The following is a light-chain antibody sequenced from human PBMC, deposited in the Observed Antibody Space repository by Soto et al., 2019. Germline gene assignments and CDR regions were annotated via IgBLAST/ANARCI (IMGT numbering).Light chain of an antibody. Sequence: QSALTQPASVSGSPGQSITISCTGTSSVVGGYNYVSWYQQHPDKAPKLMIYEVSNRPSGVSNRFSGSKSGNTASLTISGLQAEDEADYYCSSYTSSSTPYVFGTGTKVTVL. CDR1: SSVVGGYNY. CDR2: EVS. V-gene: IGLV2-14*01. CDR3: SSYTSSSTPYV. J-gene: IGLJ1*01.